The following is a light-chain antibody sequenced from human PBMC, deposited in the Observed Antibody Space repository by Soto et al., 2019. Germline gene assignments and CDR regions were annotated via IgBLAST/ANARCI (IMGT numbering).Light chain of an antibody. J-gene: IGKJ1*01. V-gene: IGKV3-20*01. Sequence: EIILSLSPATLSAFTGDRVTLSCRASQALNTRLAWYQHKPGQAPRLLIYGASNRATGIPDRFSGSGSGTDFTLTISRLEPEDFAVYYCQQYGRSGTFGQRTKVDIK. CDR2: GAS. CDR3: QQYGRSGT. CDR1: QALNTR.